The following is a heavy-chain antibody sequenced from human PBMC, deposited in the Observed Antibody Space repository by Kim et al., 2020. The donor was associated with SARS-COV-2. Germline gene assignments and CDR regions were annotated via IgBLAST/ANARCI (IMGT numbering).Heavy chain of an antibody. CDR2: IYPGDSDT. CDR1: GYSFTSYW. CDR3: ARHPGEGYCSGGSCYSGVWFDY. J-gene: IGHJ4*02. D-gene: IGHD2-15*01. Sequence: GESLKISCKGSGYSFTSYWIGWVRQMPGKGLEWMGIIYPGDSDTRYSPSFQGQVTISADKSISTAYLQWSSLKASDTAMYYCARHPGEGYCSGGSCYSGVWFDYWGQGTLVTVSS. V-gene: IGHV5-51*01.